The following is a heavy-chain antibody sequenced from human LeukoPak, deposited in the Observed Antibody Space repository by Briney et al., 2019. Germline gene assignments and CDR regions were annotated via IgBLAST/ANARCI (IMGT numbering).Heavy chain of an antibody. CDR1: GGSISSYY. CDR3: ARKIEWLQFNAFDI. CDR2: IYYSGST. V-gene: IGHV4-59*01. D-gene: IGHD5-24*01. J-gene: IGHJ3*02. Sequence: SETLSLTCTVSGGSISSYYWSWIRQPPGKGLEWIGCIYYSGSTNYNPSLKSRVTISVDTSKNQFSLKLSSVTAADTAVYYCARKIEWLQFNAFDIWGQGTMVTVSS.